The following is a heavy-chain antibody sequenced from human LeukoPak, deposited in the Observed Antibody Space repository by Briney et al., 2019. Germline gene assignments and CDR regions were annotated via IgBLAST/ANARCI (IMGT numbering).Heavy chain of an antibody. CDR2: IYYSGST. CDR3: ARTRRHYYGSGKNLTPWPAGLDV. D-gene: IGHD3-10*01. CDR1: GGSISSYY. V-gene: IGHV4-59*01. Sequence: KSSETLSLTCTVSGGSISSYYWSWIRQPPGKGLEWIGYIYYSGSTNYNPSLKSRLTITVDTSKRHFSLTLSSVTAADTAVYYCARTRRHYYGSGKNLTPWPAGLDVWGQGTTVIVS. J-gene: IGHJ6*02.